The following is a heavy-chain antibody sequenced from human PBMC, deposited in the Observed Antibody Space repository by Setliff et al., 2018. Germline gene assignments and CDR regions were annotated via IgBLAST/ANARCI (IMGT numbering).Heavy chain of an antibody. D-gene: IGHD2-15*01. CDR2: IYDSGSS. Sequence: LSLTCTVSGGSVSNSGFFWGWLRQAPGKGLEWIGNIYDSGSSNYNASLKSRLIITRDTSKNQISLTLTPVTAAETAVYYCGRVFSRIEGWGNWFDPWGQGILVTVSS. V-gene: IGHV4-39*01. CDR3: GRVFSRIEGWGNWFDP. CDR1: GGSVSNSGFF. J-gene: IGHJ5*02.